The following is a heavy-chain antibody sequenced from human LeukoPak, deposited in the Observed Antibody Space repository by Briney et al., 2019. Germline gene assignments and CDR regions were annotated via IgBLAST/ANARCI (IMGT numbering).Heavy chain of an antibody. J-gene: IGHJ6*04. Sequence: GGSLRLSCVASGFTFRNYDMHWVRQTPDRGLEWVAFIRSDGSDEEYADSAKGRFTISRDNSKNTLYLQMNNLGGEDRALYYCAKGKYDDSWIYSGDLGGKGTTFIGSS. CDR1: GFTFRNYD. CDR3: AKGKYDDSWIYSGDL. D-gene: IGHD1-7*01. CDR2: IRSDGSDE. V-gene: IGHV3-30*02.